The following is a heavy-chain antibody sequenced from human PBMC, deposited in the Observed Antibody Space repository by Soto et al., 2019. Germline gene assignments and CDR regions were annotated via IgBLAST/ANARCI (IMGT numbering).Heavy chain of an antibody. CDR3: AREGDYDSSGYYGY. J-gene: IGHJ4*02. D-gene: IGHD3-22*01. V-gene: IGHV4-59*01. CDR2: IYYSGGT. Sequence: PSETLSLTCTVSGGSISSYYWSWIRQPPGKGLEWIGYIYYSGGTNYNPSLKSRVTISVDTSKNQFSLKLSSVTAADTAVYYCAREGDYDSSGYYGYWGQGTLVTVSS. CDR1: GGSISSYY.